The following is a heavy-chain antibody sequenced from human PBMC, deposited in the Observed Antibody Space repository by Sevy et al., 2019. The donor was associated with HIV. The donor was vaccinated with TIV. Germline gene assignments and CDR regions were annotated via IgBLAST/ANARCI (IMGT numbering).Heavy chain of an antibody. D-gene: IGHD2-21*02. Sequence: GGSLRLSCAASGFTFSSYSMNWVRQAPGKGLEWVSSISSSSSYIYYADSVKGRFTFSRDNAKNSLYLQMNSLRAEDTAVYYWARDRLSGAYCGGDCYSGILRAGAFVIWGQGTMVTVSS. J-gene: IGHJ3*02. CDR1: GFTFSSYS. CDR3: ARDRLSGAYCGGDCYSGILRAGAFVI. CDR2: ISSSSSYI. V-gene: IGHV3-21*01.